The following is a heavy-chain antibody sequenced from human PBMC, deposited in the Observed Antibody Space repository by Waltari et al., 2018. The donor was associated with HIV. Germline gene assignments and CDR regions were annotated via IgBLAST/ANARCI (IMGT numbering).Heavy chain of an antibody. D-gene: IGHD3-22*01. CDR2: ISWHGNNI. J-gene: IGHJ6*02. CDR1: GFTLEYYA. Sequence: EVQLVESGGGLVQPGRSLRLSCAASGFTLEYYAMHWTRQAPGKGLEWVTGISWHGNNIAYADSVKGRFTISRDNAQNSLYLQMNSLRPEDTALYYCVKDAHYFDNSNRYYYGLDVWGHGTPVTVSS. CDR3: VKDAHYFDNSNRYYYGLDV. V-gene: IGHV3-9*01.